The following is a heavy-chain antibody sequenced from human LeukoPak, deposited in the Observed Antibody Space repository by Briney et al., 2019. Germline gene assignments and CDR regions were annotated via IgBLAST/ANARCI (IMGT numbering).Heavy chain of an antibody. D-gene: IGHD6-13*01. CDR1: GFTFSSYW. J-gene: IGHJ4*02. Sequence: GGSLRLSCAASGFTFSSYWMSWVRQAPGKGLEWVANIKEDGNEKHYVDSVKGRFTISRDNAKNSLYLQLNSLRAEDTAVYFCAREWFSSSWSLFDYWGQGTLVTVSS. CDR2: IKEDGNEK. V-gene: IGHV3-7*01. CDR3: AREWFSSSWSLFDY.